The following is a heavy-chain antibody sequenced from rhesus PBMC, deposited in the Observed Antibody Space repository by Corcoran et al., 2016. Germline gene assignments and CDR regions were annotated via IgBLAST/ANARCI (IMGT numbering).Heavy chain of an antibody. J-gene: IGHJ4*01. D-gene: IGHD6-25*01. Sequence: QVQLEESGPGLVKPSETLSLTCAVSGGSISDDYYWSWTRQTRGKGLEWLGYVYGSGGCTNYNPSLKNRVTISIDTSNNQFSLKLSSVTAADTAVYYCASYMRQLDYWGQGVLVTVSS. CDR3: ASYMRQLDY. CDR2: VYGSGGCT. CDR1: GGSISDDYY. V-gene: IGHV4-106*01.